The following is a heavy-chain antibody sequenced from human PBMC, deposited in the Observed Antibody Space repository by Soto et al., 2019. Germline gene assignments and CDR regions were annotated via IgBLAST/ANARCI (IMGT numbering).Heavy chain of an antibody. D-gene: IGHD3-22*01. V-gene: IGHV4-4*02. Sequence: KPSETLSLTCAVSGGSISSSNWWSWVRQPPGKGLEWIGYIYHSGSTNYNPSLKSRVTISVDKSKNQFSLKLSSVTAADTAVYYCARDLTYYYDKRAHRYFDYWGQGTLVTVSS. J-gene: IGHJ4*02. CDR2: IYHSGST. CDR3: ARDLTYYYDKRAHRYFDY. CDR1: GGSISSSNW.